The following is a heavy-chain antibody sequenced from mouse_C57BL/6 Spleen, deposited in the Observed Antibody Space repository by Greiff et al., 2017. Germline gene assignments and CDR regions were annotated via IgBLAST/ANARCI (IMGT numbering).Heavy chain of an antibody. CDR1: GFSLTSYG. V-gene: IGHV2-4*02. CDR3: ARERAMDY. Sequence: QVQLQQSGPGLVQPSQSLSITCTVSGFSLTSYGVHWVRQPPGSGLEWLGVTWSGGSTDYNAAFISRLSISKDNSKSQVFFKMTSLQAGDTAIYYCARERAMDYWGQGTSVTVSS. CDR2: TWSGGST. J-gene: IGHJ4*01.